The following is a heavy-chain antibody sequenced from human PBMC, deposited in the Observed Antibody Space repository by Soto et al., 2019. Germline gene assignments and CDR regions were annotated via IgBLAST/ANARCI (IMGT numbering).Heavy chain of an antibody. CDR1: SGSITSSNW. V-gene: IGHV4-4*02. CDR3: ARGREECSSSWYPFDY. J-gene: IGHJ4*02. Sequence: QVHLQESGPGLVKPSGTLSLTCAVSSGSITSSNWWSWVRQPPGKGLEWIGEIYHSGSTNYNPSLKSRVTISVDKSKNQFSLKLSSVTAADTAVYYCARGREECSSSWYPFDYWGQGTLVTVSS. D-gene: IGHD6-13*01. CDR2: IYHSGST.